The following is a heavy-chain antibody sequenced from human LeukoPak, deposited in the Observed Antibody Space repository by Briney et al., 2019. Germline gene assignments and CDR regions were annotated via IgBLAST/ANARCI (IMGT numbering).Heavy chain of an antibody. CDR2: FHPIDW. CDR3: ARGPCLATSEAFDL. J-gene: IGHJ3*01. Sequence: SETLSLTCIDSGDSIPSYYWSWIRLPAGTGLEWIGRFHPIDWHYSPSLKSRVTMSLDTSKNYFSLRLSSVTAADTAMYYCARGPCLATSEAFDLWGQGTMVTVSS. V-gene: IGHV4-4*07. CDR1: GDSIPSYY.